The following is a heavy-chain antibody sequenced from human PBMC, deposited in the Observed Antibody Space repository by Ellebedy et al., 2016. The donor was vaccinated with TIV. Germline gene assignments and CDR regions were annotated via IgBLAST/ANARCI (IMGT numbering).Heavy chain of an antibody. CDR1: GYSFTSHW. Sequence: GESLKISXKGSGYSFTSHWIGWVRQMPGKGLEWMGIIYPGDSDTRYSPSFQGQVTISADKSISTAYLQWSSLKASDSAMYYCARRGTYYYDSSGYYYDYWGQGTLVTVSS. CDR2: IYPGDSDT. CDR3: ARRGTYYYDSSGYYYDY. J-gene: IGHJ4*02. D-gene: IGHD3-22*01. V-gene: IGHV5-51*01.